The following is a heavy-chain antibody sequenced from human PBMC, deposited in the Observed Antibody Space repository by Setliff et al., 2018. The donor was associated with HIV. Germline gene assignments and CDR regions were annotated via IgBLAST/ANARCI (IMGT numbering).Heavy chain of an antibody. CDR3: ARQKKSSSWSPNDY. J-gene: IGHJ4*02. CDR1: GGTFSLHY. D-gene: IGHD2-2*01. V-gene: IGHV4-34*01. CDR2: INHSGGT. Sequence: SETLSLTCAVSGGTFSLHYYTWIRQSPLRGLEWIGEINHSGGTRYNPSLEGRVTMSLDSSRKQFSLRLISVTAADTAVYYCARQKKSSSWSPNDYWGQGTLVTVSS.